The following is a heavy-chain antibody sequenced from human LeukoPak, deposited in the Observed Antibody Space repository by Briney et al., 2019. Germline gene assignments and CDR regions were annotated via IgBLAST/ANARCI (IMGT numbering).Heavy chain of an antibody. J-gene: IGHJ5*02. Sequence: SETLSLTCAAYGGSFSGYYWSWIRQPPGKGLEWIGEISHSGSTNYNPSLKSRVTISIKTSTNQFSLKLNSVTAADTAVYYCARARRAYYYGSGSPWWFDPWGQGTLVTVSS. CDR1: GGSFSGYY. V-gene: IGHV4-34*01. D-gene: IGHD3-10*01. CDR3: ARARRAYYYGSGSPWWFDP. CDR2: ISHSGST.